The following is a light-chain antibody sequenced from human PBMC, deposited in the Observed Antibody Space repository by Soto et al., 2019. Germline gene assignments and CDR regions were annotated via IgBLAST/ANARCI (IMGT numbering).Light chain of an antibody. CDR3: QKYNSAPQT. V-gene: IGKV1-27*01. J-gene: IGKJ3*01. CDR1: QGISNH. CDR2: AAS. Sequence: DIQMTQSRSFLSASVGDRVIFSCRASQGISNHLAWYQQKPGKVPELLIYAASTLQSGVTSRFSGSGSATDITLTISSLQPEDVATYYSQKYNSAPQTFGPGTKVDI.